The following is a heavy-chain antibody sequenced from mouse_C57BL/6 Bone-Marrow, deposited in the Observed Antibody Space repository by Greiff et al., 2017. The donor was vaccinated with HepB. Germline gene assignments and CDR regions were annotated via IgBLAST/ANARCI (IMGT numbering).Heavy chain of an antibody. Sequence: VKLQQPGAELVKPGASVKLSCKASGYTFTSYWMQWVKQRPGQGLEWIGEIDPSDSYTNYNQKFKGKATLTVDTSSSTAYMQLSSLTSEDSAVYYCARKGDYYGSRWYFDVWGTGTTVTVSS. CDR3: ARKGDYYGSRWYFDV. CDR1: GYTFTSYW. CDR2: IDPSDSYT. D-gene: IGHD1-1*01. V-gene: IGHV1-50*01. J-gene: IGHJ1*03.